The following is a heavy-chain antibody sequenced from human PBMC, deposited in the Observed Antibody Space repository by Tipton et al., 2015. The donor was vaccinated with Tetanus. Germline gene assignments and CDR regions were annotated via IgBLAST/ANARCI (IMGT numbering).Heavy chain of an antibody. V-gene: IGHV4-4*07. CDR1: GGSISSYY. J-gene: IGHJ3*02. D-gene: IGHD3-16*01. Sequence: TLSLTCTVSGGSISSYYWSWIRQPAGKGLEWIGRIYTSESTNYNPSLKSRLTMSVDTSKNQFSLRLNSVTAADTAVYYCARAKRGHAFDIWGQGTMVTVSS. CDR3: ARAKRGHAFDI. CDR2: IYTSEST.